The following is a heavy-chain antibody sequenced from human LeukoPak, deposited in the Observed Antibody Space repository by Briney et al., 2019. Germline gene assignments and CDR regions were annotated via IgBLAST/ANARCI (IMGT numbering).Heavy chain of an antibody. V-gene: IGHV4-4*02. CDR2: IYHSGST. CDR1: GGSISSSNW. D-gene: IGHD3-22*01. Sequence: PSGTLSLTCAVSGGSISSSNWWSWVRQPPGKGLEWIGEIYHSGSTNYNPSLKSRVTISVDKSKNQFSLKLSSVTAADTAVYYCARDYYDSSGYSYYFDYWGQGTLVTVSS. J-gene: IGHJ4*02. CDR3: ARDYYDSSGYSYYFDY.